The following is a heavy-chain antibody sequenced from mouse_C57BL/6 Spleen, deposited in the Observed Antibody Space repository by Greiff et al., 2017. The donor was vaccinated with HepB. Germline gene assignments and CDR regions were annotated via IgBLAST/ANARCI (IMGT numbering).Heavy chain of an antibody. D-gene: IGHD6-1*01. CDR1: GFTFSSYA. Sequence: EVHLVESGGGLVKPGGSLKLSCAASGFTFSSYAMSWVRQTPEKRLEWVATISDGGSYTYYPDNVKGRFTISRDNAKNNLYLQMSHLKSEDTAMYYCARDRVKQPRGYFDVWGTGTTVTVSS. CDR3: ARDRVKQPRGYFDV. V-gene: IGHV5-4*01. J-gene: IGHJ1*03. CDR2: ISDGGSYT.